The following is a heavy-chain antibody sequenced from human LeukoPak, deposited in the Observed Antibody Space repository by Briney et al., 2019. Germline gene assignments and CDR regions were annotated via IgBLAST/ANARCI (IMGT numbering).Heavy chain of an antibody. CDR1: GYTFTSYY. D-gene: IGHD6-19*01. Sequence: ASVKVSCKASGYTFTSYYMHWVRQAPGQGLEWMGWIGAYNGNTNYAEKLQGRVTMTTDTSTSTAYMELRSLRSDDTAVYYCARDGSGWPLVYWGQGTLVTVSS. CDR3: ARDGSGWPLVY. J-gene: IGHJ4*02. CDR2: IGAYNGNT. V-gene: IGHV1-18*04.